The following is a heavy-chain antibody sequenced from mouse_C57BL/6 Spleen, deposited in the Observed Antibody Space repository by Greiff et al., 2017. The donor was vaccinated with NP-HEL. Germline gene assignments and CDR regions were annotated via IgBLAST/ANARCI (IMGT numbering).Heavy chain of an antibody. V-gene: IGHV5-16*01. CDR1: GFTFSDYY. CDR2: INYDGSST. J-gene: IGHJ4*01. CDR3: ARAGMRRYAMDY. Sequence: EVNVVESEGGLVQPGSSMKLSCTASGFTFSDYYMAWVRQVPEKGLEWVANINYDGSSTYYLDSLKSRFIISRDNAKNILYLQMSSLKSEDTATYYCARAGMRRYAMDYWGQGTSVTVSS. D-gene: IGHD6-1*01.